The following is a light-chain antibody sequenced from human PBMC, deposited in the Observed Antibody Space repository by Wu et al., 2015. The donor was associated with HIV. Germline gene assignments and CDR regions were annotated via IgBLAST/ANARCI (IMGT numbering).Light chain of an antibody. J-gene: IGKJ4*01. Sequence: EIVLTQSPGTLSLSPGERATLSCRASQSVSSSYLGWYQQKPGQAPRLLIYGASSRATGIPDRFSGSGSETDFTLTISRLEPEDFAVYYCQQYGSSPPLLTFGGGTKVEIK. CDR1: QSVSSSY. CDR3: QQYGSSPPLLT. CDR2: GAS. V-gene: IGKV3-20*01.